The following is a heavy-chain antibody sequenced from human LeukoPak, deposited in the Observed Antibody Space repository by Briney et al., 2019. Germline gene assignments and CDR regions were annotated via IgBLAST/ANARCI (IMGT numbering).Heavy chain of an antibody. CDR1: GGSFSGYY. CDR2: INHSGST. D-gene: IGHD5-12*01. CDR3: ARTGGYDYSSLVY. V-gene: IGHV4-34*01. J-gene: IGHJ4*02. Sequence: PSETLSLTCAVYGGSFSGYYWSWIRQTPGKGLEWIGEINHSGSTNYNPSLKSRVTISVDTSKNQFSLKLSSVTAADTAVYYCARTGGYDYSSLVYWGQGTLVTVSS.